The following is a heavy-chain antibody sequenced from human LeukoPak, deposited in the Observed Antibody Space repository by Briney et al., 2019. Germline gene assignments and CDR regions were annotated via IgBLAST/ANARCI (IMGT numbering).Heavy chain of an antibody. D-gene: IGHD3-16*02. CDR3: ARVSLTYYDYVWGSYCYIRETNWFDP. CDR1: GGSFSGYY. J-gene: IGHJ5*02. V-gene: IGHV4-34*01. Sequence: SETLSLTCAVYGGSFSGYYWSWIRQPPGKGLEWIGEINHSGSTNYNPSLKSRVTISVDTSKNQFSLKLSSVTAADTAVYYCARVSLTYYDYVWGSYCYIRETNWFDPWGQGTLVTVSS. CDR2: INHSGST.